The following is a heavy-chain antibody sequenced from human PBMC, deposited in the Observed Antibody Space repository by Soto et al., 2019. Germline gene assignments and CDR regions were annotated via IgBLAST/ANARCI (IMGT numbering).Heavy chain of an antibody. Sequence: EVQLVESGGGLVKPGGSLRLSCAASGFTFSSYSMNWVRQAPGKGLEWVSSISSSSSYMYYADSVKGRFTISRDNAKNSLYLQMNSLRAEDTAVYYCARAKEGAAADYWGQGTLVTVSS. CDR1: GFTFSSYS. J-gene: IGHJ4*02. CDR2: ISSSSSYM. CDR3: ARAKEGAAADY. D-gene: IGHD6-13*01. V-gene: IGHV3-21*01.